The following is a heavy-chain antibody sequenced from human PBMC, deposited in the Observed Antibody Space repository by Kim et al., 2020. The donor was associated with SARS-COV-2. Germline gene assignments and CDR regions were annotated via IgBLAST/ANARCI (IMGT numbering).Heavy chain of an antibody. D-gene: IGHD6-6*01. CDR1: GFTFGDFA. Sequence: GGSLRLSCAASGFTFGDFAMHWVRQAPGKGLEWVSGFSWPSGTTCYADSVKGRFTISRDNAKNSLYLQMNSLRAEDTALYYCAKDMHSSSRRSTFDIWGQGRMVTVSS. CDR2: FSWPSGTT. V-gene: IGHV3-9*01. J-gene: IGHJ3*02. CDR3: AKDMHSSSRRSTFDI.